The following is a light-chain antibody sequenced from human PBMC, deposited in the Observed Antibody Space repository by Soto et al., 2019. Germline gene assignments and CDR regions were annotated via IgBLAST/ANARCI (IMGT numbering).Light chain of an antibody. CDR3: QQRSNWYI. Sequence: EIVLTQSPATLSLSPGERATLSCRASQGVSSYLAWYQQKPGQAPRLLIYDASNRATGIPARFSGSGPGTDYSLAISSLEPEDFAVYYCQQRSNWYIFGQGTKLEIK. J-gene: IGKJ2*01. CDR2: DAS. CDR1: QGVSSY. V-gene: IGKV3D-11*01.